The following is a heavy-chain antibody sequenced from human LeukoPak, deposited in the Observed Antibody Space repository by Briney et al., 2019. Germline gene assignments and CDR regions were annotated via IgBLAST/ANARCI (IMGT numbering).Heavy chain of an antibody. CDR3: ARGGLDYGDYVGWFDP. V-gene: IGHV4-30-4*01. D-gene: IGHD4-17*01. CDR2: IYYSGST. J-gene: IGHJ5*02. CDR1: GGSISSGDYY. Sequence: PSETLSLTCTVSGGSISSGDYYWSWIRQPPGKGLEWIGYIYYSGSTYYNPSLKSRVTISVSTSKNQFSLKLSSVTAAGTAVYYCARGGLDYGDYVGWFDPWGQETLVTVSS.